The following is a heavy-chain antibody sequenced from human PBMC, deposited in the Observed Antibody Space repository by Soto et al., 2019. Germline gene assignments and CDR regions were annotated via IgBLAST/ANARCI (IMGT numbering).Heavy chain of an antibody. CDR2: IFHSGTP. D-gene: IGHD3-22*01. Sequence: SETLSLTCAVSSDSISSGYYCDWIRQPPGKGLEWIGSIFHSGTPYYNPSLKSRLTTSMDTSKTQFSLKLTSVTAADTAVYYCARRGSRSSSALPSYDYWGRGILVTVSS. V-gene: IGHV4-38-2*01. CDR3: ARRGSRSSSALPSYDY. J-gene: IGHJ4*02. CDR1: SDSISSGYY.